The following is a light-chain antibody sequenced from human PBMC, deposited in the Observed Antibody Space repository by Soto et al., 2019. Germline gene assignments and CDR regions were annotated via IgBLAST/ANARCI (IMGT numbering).Light chain of an antibody. J-gene: IGKJ5*01. CDR1: QSISSSY. Sequence: EIVLTQSPGTLSLSPGKRATLSCRASQSISSSYLAWYQQRPGQAPRLLIYDVSNRATGIPARFSGSGSGTDFTLTITSLEPEDFAVYFCHQRYNWPRVTFGQGTRLEIK. V-gene: IGKV3D-20*02. CDR2: DVS. CDR3: HQRYNWPRVT.